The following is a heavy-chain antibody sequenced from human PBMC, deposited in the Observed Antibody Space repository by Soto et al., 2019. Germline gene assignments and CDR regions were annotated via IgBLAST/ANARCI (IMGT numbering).Heavy chain of an antibody. CDR2: IYDSGTT. V-gene: IGHV4-59*02. J-gene: IGHJ5*02. CDR1: GGSVSRYY. CDR3: TRVTESTLDP. D-gene: IGHD3-10*01. Sequence: ASETLSLTCTVSGGSVSRYYWSWIRQPPGKGLEWIGYIYDSGTTHYNPSLESRVTISVDTSKNQFSLKLNSVTAADTAMYYCTRVTESTLDPWGQGTLVTVSS.